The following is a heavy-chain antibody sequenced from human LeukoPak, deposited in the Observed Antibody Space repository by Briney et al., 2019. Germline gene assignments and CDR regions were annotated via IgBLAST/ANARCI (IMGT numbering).Heavy chain of an antibody. CDR3: AKGVTYYYGSGSYTPLDY. CDR2: INGRGIT. D-gene: IGHD3-10*01. V-gene: IGHV3-23*01. J-gene: IGHJ4*02. CDR1: GFTFSSYT. Sequence: PGGSLRLSCTASGFTFSSYTMSWVRQAPGEGLEWLSAINGRGITYYAGSVKGRFTISRDNSENTLYLQMNSLTVDDTAVYYCAKGVTYYYGSGSYTPLDYWGQGTLVTVSS.